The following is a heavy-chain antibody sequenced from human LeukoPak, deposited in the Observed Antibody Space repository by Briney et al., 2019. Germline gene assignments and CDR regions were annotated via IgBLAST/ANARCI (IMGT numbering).Heavy chain of an antibody. Sequence: GGSLRLSCAASGFPFSGNAMSWVRQAPGRGLEWVSGVGGDEKAHYADFVRGRFTISRDNSKKTVYLQMNSLTVEDTAVYYWAKDLSWWVTADYWGQGVLVTVSS. J-gene: IGHJ4*02. CDR1: GFPFSGNA. V-gene: IGHV3-23*01. CDR2: VGGDEKA. CDR3: AKDLSWWVTADY. D-gene: IGHD2-21*02.